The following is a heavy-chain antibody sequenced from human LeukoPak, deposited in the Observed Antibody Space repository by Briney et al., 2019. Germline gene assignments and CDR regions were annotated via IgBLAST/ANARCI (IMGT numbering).Heavy chain of an antibody. CDR3: ARRGYSGYLNWFDP. D-gene: IGHD5-12*01. Sequence: SWVRQAPGKGLEWIGEIYHSGSTNYNPSLKSRVTISVDKSKNQFSLKLSSVTAADTAVYYCARRGYSGYLNWFDPWGQGTLVTVSS. V-gene: IGHV4-4*02. CDR2: IYHSGST. J-gene: IGHJ5*02.